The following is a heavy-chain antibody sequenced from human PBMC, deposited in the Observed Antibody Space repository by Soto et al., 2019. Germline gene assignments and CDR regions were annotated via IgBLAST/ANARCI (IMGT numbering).Heavy chain of an antibody. CDR1: GFTFNSSA. Sequence: GASVKVSCKASGFTFNSSAVQWVRQARGQRLEWIGWIAVGSGTTNYAQKLQERVTITRDMSTSTAYMELSSLRSEDTAVYYCAATLERLLKDFNYWGQGTLVNVSS. CDR2: IAVGSGTT. V-gene: IGHV1-58*01. CDR3: AATLERLLKDFNY. J-gene: IGHJ4*02. D-gene: IGHD1-1*01.